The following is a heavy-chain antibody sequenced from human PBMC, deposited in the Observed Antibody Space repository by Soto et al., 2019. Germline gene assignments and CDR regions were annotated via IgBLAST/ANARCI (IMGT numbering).Heavy chain of an antibody. CDR3: ANPGGEVVVAATPDYYYYGMDV. J-gene: IGHJ6*02. V-gene: IGHV5-51*01. CDR2: IYPGDSDT. Sequence: LKISCKGSDYSFNTYWIAWVRQMPGKGLEWMGIIYPGDSDTRYSPSFQGQVTISRDNSKNTLYLQMNSLRAEDTAVYYCANPGGEVVVAATPDYYYYGMDVWGQGTTVTVSS. D-gene: IGHD2-15*01. CDR1: DYSFNTYW.